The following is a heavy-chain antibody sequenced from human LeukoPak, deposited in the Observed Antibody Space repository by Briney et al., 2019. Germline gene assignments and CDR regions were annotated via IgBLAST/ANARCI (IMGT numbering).Heavy chain of an antibody. J-gene: IGHJ6*03. CDR2: IKTKTDAGPP. CDR3: TTAAQWYSNSFFAYYYMDV. CDR1: GSPFSNAW. V-gene: IGHV3-15*01. D-gene: IGHD6-13*01. Sequence: GGSLRLSCAASGSPFSNAWMSWVRQPPGKGLEWVGRIKTKTDAGPPDYAAPVKGRFTISRDDSTNTLYLQMNSLKTEDTVVYYCTTAAQWYSNSFFAYYYMDVWGKGTTVTVSS.